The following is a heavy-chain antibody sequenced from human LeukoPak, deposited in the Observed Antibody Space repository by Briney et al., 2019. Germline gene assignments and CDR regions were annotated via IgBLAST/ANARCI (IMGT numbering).Heavy chain of an antibody. D-gene: IGHD5-12*01. J-gene: IGHJ5*02. CDR3: ARALRWLHPNWFDP. CDR1: GATFSSYT. CDR2: IIPILGIA. Sequence: ASVKLSCKASGATFSSYTIIWVRQAPGPGLEWMGRIIPILGIANYAQKFQGRVTITADKSTSTAYMELSSLRSEDTAVYYCARALRWLHPNWFDPWGQGTLVTVSS. V-gene: IGHV1-69*02.